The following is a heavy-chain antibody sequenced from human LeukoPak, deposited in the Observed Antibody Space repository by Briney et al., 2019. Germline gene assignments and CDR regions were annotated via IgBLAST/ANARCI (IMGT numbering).Heavy chain of an antibody. Sequence: PSETLSLPCTVSGGSIINHYWRWLRQPAGKGLEWAGRIYSSGSDNYSPSLKSRVSMSIDTSNNHFSLNLTSVTAADTALYFGARDVRYASSWSTPESWGQGTLVTVSS. CDR3: ARDVRYASSWSTPES. D-gene: IGHD6-13*01. J-gene: IGHJ5*02. V-gene: IGHV4-4*07. CDR1: GGSIINHY. CDR2: IYSSGSD.